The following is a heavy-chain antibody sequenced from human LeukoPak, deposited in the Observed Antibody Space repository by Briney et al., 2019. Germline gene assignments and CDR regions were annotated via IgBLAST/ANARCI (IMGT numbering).Heavy chain of an antibody. J-gene: IGHJ6*03. V-gene: IGHV3-48*01. CDR2: ISTSGTQ. CDR3: ARRNAIFRGYFYMDV. CDR1: GFSFSSFG. D-gene: IGHD3-3*01. Sequence: PGGSLRLSCAASGFSFSSFGMIWVRQAPGKGREWLSYISTSGTQSYADSVKGRITVSRDNVKKSVSLQMNSLRVGDTAVYYCARRNAIFRGYFYMDVWGKGTTVTVAS.